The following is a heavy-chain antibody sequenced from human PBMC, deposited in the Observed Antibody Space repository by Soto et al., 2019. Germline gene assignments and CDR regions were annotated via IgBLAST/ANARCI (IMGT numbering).Heavy chain of an antibody. CDR2: VFYKGNT. V-gene: IGHV4-59*01. CDR1: GGSITGYY. J-gene: IGHJ4*02. D-gene: IGHD5-18*01. Sequence: QVQLQESGPGLVKPSETLSLTCTVSGGSITGYYWTWIRQPPGTGLEWIGYVFYKGNTNYNASLKSRVTISVDTSANQFSLRLSSVTAADTAVYYCARSGDSFGFTDYWGQGTLVTVSS. CDR3: ARSGDSFGFTDY.